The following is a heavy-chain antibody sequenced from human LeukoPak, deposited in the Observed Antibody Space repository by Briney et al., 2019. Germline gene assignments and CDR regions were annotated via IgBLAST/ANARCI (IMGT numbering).Heavy chain of an antibody. CDR1: GFTFSSYG. J-gene: IGHJ4*02. CDR3: AKDFVYDTN. V-gene: IGHV3-23*01. CDR2: ISGSGGST. Sequence: GGSLRPPCAASGFTFSSYGMSWVRQAPGKGLEWVSAISGSGGSTYYADSVKGRFTISRDNSKNTLYLQMNSLRAEDTAVYYCAKDFVYDTNWGQGTLVTVSS. D-gene: IGHD5/OR15-5a*01.